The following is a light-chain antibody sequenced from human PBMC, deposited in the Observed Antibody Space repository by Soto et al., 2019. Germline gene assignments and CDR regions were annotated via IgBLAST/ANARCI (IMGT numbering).Light chain of an antibody. CDR2: GAS. CDR1: QSVSSSY. Sequence: EIVLTQSPGTLSLSPGERATLSCRAGQSVSSSYLAWYQQKPGQAPRLLIYGASSRATGIPDRFSGSGSGTDFTLTISRLEPEDFAVYYCQQYSSSPGLTFGGGTKVEIK. V-gene: IGKV3-20*01. CDR3: QQYSSSPGLT. J-gene: IGKJ4*01.